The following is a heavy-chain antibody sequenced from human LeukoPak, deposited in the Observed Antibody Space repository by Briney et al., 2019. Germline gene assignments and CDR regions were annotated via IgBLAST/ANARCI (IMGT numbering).Heavy chain of an antibody. CDR3: AGVGRGLDAFDI. Sequence: SETLSLTCAVSGGSINSSNWWSWVRQSPGKGLEWIGDIYHSGSTNYNPSLKSRVIISVDKSKNQFFLQLNSVTAADTAVFYCAGVGRGLDAFDIWGQGTMVSVSS. CDR1: GGSINSSNW. V-gene: IGHV4-4*02. D-gene: IGHD5/OR15-5a*01. J-gene: IGHJ3*02. CDR2: IYHSGST.